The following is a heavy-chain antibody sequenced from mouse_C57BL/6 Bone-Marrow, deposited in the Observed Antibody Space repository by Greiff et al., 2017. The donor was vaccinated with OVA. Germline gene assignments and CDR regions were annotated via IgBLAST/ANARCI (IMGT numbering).Heavy chain of an antibody. Sequence: QVQLQPPWAELVRPGSSVKLSCKASGFTFTSYWMHWVKQRPIQGLEWIGNIDPSDSETHYNQKFKDKATLTVDKSSSTAYRQLSSRTSEDSAVYYGARGSITTVVAPYAMDYWGQGTSVTVSS. CDR3: ARGSITTVVAPYAMDY. J-gene: IGHJ4*01. D-gene: IGHD1-1*01. V-gene: IGHV1-52*01. CDR2: IDPSDSET. CDR1: GFTFTSYW.